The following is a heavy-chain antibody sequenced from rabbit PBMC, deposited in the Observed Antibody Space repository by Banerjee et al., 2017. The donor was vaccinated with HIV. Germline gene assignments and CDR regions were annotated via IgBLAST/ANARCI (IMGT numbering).Heavy chain of an antibody. CDR1: GFDFSNYYM. Sequence: QEQLKESGGGLVQPGGSLKLSCKASGFDFSNYYMNWVRQAPGKGLEWIACINTNSGNAVYASWAKGRFTISKTSSTTVTLQMTSLTAADTATYFCARGDYGNSDLYFNLWGPGTLVTVS. V-gene: IGHV1S45*01. CDR3: ARGDYGNSDLYFNL. D-gene: IGHD2-1*01. J-gene: IGHJ4*01. CDR2: INTNSGNA.